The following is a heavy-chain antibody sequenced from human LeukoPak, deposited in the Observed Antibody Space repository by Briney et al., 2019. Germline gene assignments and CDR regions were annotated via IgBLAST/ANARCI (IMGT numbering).Heavy chain of an antibody. CDR3: ARTLYRQEIDY. CDR1: GGSFSGYY. CDR2: INHSGST. V-gene: IGHV4-34*01. Sequence: KPSETLSLTCSVYGGSFSGYYWSWIRQPPGKGLEWIGEINHSGSTNYNPSLKSRVTISVDTSKNQFSLKLSSVTAADPAVYYCARTLYRQEIDYWGQGTLVTVSS. D-gene: IGHD3-16*02. J-gene: IGHJ4*02.